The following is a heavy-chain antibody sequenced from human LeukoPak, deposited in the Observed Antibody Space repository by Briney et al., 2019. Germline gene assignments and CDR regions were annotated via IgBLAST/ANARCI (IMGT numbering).Heavy chain of an antibody. CDR1: GYSFTSYY. V-gene: IGHV1-46*01. Sequence: ASVKVSCKASGYSFTSYYIHWVRQAPGQGLEWMGIINPSGGSTSCAPKFQGRVTMTRDTSTSTVYMELSSLRSEDTAVYYCARDIYTSGSLGYWGQGTLVTVSS. D-gene: IGHD3-10*01. CDR2: INPSGGST. J-gene: IGHJ4*02. CDR3: ARDIYTSGSLGY.